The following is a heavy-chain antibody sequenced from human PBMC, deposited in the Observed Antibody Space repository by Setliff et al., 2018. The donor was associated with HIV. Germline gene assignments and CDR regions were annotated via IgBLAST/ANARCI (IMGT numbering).Heavy chain of an antibody. CDR1: GGSMSTYY. CDR2: IYYSGST. V-gene: IGHV4-59*08. D-gene: IGHD5-18*01. CDR3: ARYSYGYVRDLRFDP. J-gene: IGHJ5*02. Sequence: SETLSLTCTVSGGSMSTYYWSWTRQPPGKGLEWIGYIYYSGSTNYNPSLKSRVTISVDTSKNQFSLKLSSVTAADTAVYYCARYSYGYVRDLRFDPWGQGTLVTVSS.